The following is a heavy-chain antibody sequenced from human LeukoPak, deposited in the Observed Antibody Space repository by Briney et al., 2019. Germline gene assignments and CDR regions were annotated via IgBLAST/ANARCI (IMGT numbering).Heavy chain of an antibody. V-gene: IGHV1-18*01. CDR3: ASRGGGTPLSAEGYYYYYYMDV. CDR2: ISAYNGNT. Sequence: ASVKVSCKASGYTFTSYGISWVRQAPGQGLEWMGWISAYNGNTNYAQKLQGRVTMTTDTSTSTAYMELRRLRSDDTAVYYCASRGGGTPLSAEGYYYYYYMDVWGKGTTVTVSS. J-gene: IGHJ6*03. CDR1: GYTFTSYG. D-gene: IGHD3-16*01.